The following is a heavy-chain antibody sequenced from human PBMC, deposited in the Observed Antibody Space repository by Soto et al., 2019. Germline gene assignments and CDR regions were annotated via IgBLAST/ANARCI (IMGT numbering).Heavy chain of an antibody. CDR1: GYTFTSYA. V-gene: IGHV1-3*01. CDR2: INAGNGNT. J-gene: IGHJ5*02. Sequence: ASVKVSCKASGYTFTSYAMHWVRQAPGQRLEWMGWINAGNGNTKYSQKLQGRVTITRDTSASTGYMELSSLRSEDTAVYYCARVGGCSGGSCYFGWFDPWGQGTLVTVSS. CDR3: ARVGGCSGGSCYFGWFDP. D-gene: IGHD2-15*01.